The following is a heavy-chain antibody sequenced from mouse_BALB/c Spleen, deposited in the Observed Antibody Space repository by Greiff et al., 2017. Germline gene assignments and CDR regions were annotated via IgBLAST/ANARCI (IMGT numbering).Heavy chain of an antibody. CDR1: GFNIKDYY. CDR3: RSRPPTGYFDY. J-gene: IGHJ2*01. CDR2: IDPENGDT. V-gene: IGHV14-4*02. Sequence: EVQLQQSGAELVRSGASVKLSCTASGFNIKDYYMHWVKQRPEQGLEWIGWIDPENGDTEYAPKFQGKATMTADTSSNTTYLQLSSLTSVDAAVYDCRSRPPTGYFDYWGQGTTLTVSS.